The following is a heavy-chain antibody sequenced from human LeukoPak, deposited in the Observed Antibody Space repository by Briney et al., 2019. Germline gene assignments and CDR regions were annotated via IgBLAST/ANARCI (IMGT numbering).Heavy chain of an antibody. V-gene: IGHV3-23*01. CDR2: ISGSGGST. CDR1: GFTFSSYA. D-gene: IGHD6-13*01. CDR3: VRDGYTSSWYWLDAFDI. J-gene: IGHJ3*02. Sequence: PGGSLRLSCAASGFTFSSYAMHWVRQAPGKGLEWVSAISGSGGSTYYADSVKGRFTISRDNSKNTLYLQMNSLRAEDTAVYYCVRDGYTSSWYWLDAFDIWGQGTMVTVSS.